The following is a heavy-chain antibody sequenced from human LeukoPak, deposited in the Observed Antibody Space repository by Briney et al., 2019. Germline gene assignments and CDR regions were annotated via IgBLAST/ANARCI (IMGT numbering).Heavy chain of an antibody. J-gene: IGHJ4*02. Sequence: GGSLRLSCAASGFTFSSYAMSWVRQVPGKGLEWVSALSGTGDNTYYADSVKGRFTISRDSSKNTLYLQMNSLRAEDTAVYYCAKGSRDFCLGDFDYWGQGTLVTVSS. D-gene: IGHD3-3*01. CDR3: AKGSRDFCLGDFDY. CDR1: GFTFSSYA. CDR2: LSGTGDNT. V-gene: IGHV3-23*01.